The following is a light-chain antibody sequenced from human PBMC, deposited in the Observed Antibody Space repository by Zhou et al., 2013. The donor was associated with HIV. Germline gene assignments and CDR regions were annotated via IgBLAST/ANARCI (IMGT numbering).Light chain of an antibody. CDR1: QSISSS. CDR2: MAS. J-gene: IGKJ1*01. V-gene: IGKV1-5*03. Sequence: DIQLTQSPSTLSASVGDRVTITCRASQSISSSLAWYQQKPGKAPKLLIYMASSLESGVPSTFSGSGSGTEFTLTISSLQPDDFATYYCQQYDSYSTFGQGTKVEIK. CDR3: QQYDSYST.